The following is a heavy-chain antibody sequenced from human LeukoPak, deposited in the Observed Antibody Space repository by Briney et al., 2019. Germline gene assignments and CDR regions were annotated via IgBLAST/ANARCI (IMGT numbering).Heavy chain of an antibody. J-gene: IGHJ2*01. Sequence: SETLSLTCTVSGASITSSNYYWLWLRQPPGKGLEWIGSIYYTGITYYNLSLKSRVTISVDTSKNQFSLKLSSVTAADTAVYYCARVARSPGGEALTWIQLWPADWYFDLWGRGTLVTVSS. D-gene: IGHD5-18*01. V-gene: IGHV4-39*07. CDR1: GASITSSNYY. CDR2: IYYTGIT. CDR3: ARVARSPGGEALTWIQLWPADWYFDL.